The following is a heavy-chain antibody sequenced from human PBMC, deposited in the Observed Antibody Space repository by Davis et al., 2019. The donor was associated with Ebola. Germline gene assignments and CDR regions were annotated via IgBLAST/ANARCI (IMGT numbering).Heavy chain of an antibody. CDR2: MNPNSGNT. CDR1: GYTFTSYD. D-gene: IGHD5-24*01. J-gene: IGHJ3*02. CDR3: ARARDGYNFDAFDI. Sequence: ASVKVSCKASGYTFTSYDINWVRQATGQGLEWMGWMNPNSGNTGYAQKFQGRVTITANKSTSTAYMELSSLRSEDTAVYYCARARDGYNFDAFDIWGQGTMVTVSS. V-gene: IGHV1-8*01.